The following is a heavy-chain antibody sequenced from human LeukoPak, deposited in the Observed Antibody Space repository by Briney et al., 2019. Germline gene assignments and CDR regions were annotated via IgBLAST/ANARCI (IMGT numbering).Heavy chain of an antibody. D-gene: IGHD5-18*01. J-gene: IGHJ4*02. CDR3: ARDLGYSYGDY. Sequence: PSETLSLTCTVSGGSISSYYWSWLRQPPGKGLEWLGYIYYSGSTNYNPSLKSRVTISVDTSKNQFSLKLSSVTAADTAVYYCARDLGYSYGDYWGQGTLVTVSS. CDR2: IYYSGST. V-gene: IGHV4-59*01. CDR1: GGSISSYY.